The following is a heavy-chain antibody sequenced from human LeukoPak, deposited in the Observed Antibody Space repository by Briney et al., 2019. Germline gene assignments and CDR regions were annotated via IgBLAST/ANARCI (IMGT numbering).Heavy chain of an antibody. CDR3: ARETGFY. J-gene: IGHJ4*02. CDR1: GFTFSNYG. Sequence: GGSLRLSCAASGFTFSNYGTHWVRQAPGKGLEWVAVIWYDGSNKYYADSVKGRFTISRDNSKNTLYLQMNTLRAEDTAVYYCARETGFYWGQGTLATVSS. CDR2: IWYDGSNK. V-gene: IGHV3-33*01. D-gene: IGHD1-14*01.